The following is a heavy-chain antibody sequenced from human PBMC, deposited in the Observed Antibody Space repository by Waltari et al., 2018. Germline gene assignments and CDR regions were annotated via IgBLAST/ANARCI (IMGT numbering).Heavy chain of an antibody. CDR3: ARDWGLLWFGDP. D-gene: IGHD3-10*01. V-gene: IGHV4-39*07. CDR1: GVSIGSNRYY. Sequence: QLQLQESGPGLVKPSETLSLTCTVAGVSIGSNRYYWGWIRQPPGKGLEWIGSIFYSGAPYYNPSLKSRGTMYIDTAKNQFSLRLNSVTAADTAIYYCARDWGLLWFGDPWGQGTLVTVSS. J-gene: IGHJ5*02. CDR2: IFYSGAP.